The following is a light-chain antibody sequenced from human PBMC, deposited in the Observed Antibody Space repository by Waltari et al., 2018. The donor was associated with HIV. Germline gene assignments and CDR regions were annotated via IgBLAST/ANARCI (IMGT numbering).Light chain of an antibody. Sequence: SYELTQPPSVSVSPGQTARIPCSGDALPKKYAYWYQQKPGQAPVLVIYKDSERPSGIPGRFSGSSLGATVTLTISGVQAEDEADYYCESADSSGTWVFGGGTKLTVL. CDR2: KDS. CDR3: ESADSSGTWV. J-gene: IGLJ3*02. CDR1: ALPKKY. V-gene: IGLV3-25*03.